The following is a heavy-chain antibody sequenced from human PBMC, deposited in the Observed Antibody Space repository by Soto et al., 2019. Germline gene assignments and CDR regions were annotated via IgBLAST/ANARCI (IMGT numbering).Heavy chain of an antibody. V-gene: IGHV4-4*02. CDR2: IYHSGST. Sequence: QVQLQESGPGLVKPSGTLSLTCAVSSGSISSSNWWSWVRQPPGKGLEWIGEIYHSGSTNYNPSLKSRVTISVDKSKNQCSLKLSSVTAADTAVYYCARRQQQLVSGGWFDPWGQGTLVTVSS. J-gene: IGHJ5*02. CDR3: ARRQQQLVSGGWFDP. D-gene: IGHD6-13*01. CDR1: SGSISSSNW.